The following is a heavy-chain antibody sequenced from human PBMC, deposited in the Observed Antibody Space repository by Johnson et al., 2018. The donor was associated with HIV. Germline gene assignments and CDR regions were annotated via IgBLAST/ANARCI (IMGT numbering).Heavy chain of an antibody. Sequence: QVQLVESGGGVVQPGRSLRLSCAASGFTFSSYAMHSVRQAPGNGLEWVAVISYAGSNNYYADSVQGRFTISRDNSKNTLYLQMNSLRAEDTAVYYCARDRRLADAFDIWGQGTMVTVSS. D-gene: IGHD5-12*01. CDR1: GFTFSSYA. J-gene: IGHJ3*02. CDR3: ARDRRLADAFDI. CDR2: ISYAGSNN. V-gene: IGHV3-30-3*01.